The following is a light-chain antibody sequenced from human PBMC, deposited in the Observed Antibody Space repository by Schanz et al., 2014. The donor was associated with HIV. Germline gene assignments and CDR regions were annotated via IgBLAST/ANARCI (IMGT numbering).Light chain of an antibody. CDR2: DTS. Sequence: EFEVTQSPATLSMSPGEGATLSCRVSQSVGSNVAWYQQKAGRAPRLLIYDTSKRATGIPARFSGSGSETDFTLTISRLEPEDFAVYYCQQYGSPPYTFGQGTKLEIK. CDR1: QSVGSN. J-gene: IGKJ2*01. V-gene: IGKV3-20*01. CDR3: QQYGSPPYT.